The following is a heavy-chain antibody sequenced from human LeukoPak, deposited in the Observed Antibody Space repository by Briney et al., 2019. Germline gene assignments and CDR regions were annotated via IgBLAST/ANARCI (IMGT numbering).Heavy chain of an antibody. Sequence: SETLSLTCTVSGYSISSGYYWGWIRQPPGKGLEWIGSIYHSGSTYYNPSLKSRVTISVKTSKNQFSLKLSSVTAADTAVYYCARELNMITFGGVIVHNWFDPWGQGTLVTVSS. D-gene: IGHD3-16*02. CDR3: ARELNMITFGGVIVHNWFDP. J-gene: IGHJ5*02. V-gene: IGHV4-38-2*02. CDR1: GYSISSGYY. CDR2: IYHSGST.